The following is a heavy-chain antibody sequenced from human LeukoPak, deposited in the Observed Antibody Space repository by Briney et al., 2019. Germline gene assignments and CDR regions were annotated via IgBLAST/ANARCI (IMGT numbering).Heavy chain of an antibody. Sequence: GGSLRLSCAASGFTFSNYAMHWVRQAPGKGLEWVAVISYDGSNKYYADSVKGRFTISRDNSKNTLYLQMNSLRAEDTAVYYCAKSAFFDYWGQGTLVTVSS. CDR1: GFTFSNYA. CDR2: ISYDGSNK. CDR3: AKSAFFDY. V-gene: IGHV3-30-3*02. J-gene: IGHJ4*02.